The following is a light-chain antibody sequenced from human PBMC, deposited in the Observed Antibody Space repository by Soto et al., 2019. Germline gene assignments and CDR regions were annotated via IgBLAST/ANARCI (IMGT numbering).Light chain of an antibody. CDR1: SSDVGAYNY. V-gene: IGLV2-8*01. Sequence: QSALTQPPSASGSPGQSVTISCTGTSSDVGAYNYVSWYQPHAGKAPKLVIYEVTKRPSGVPDRFSGAKSANTASLTVSGLQAEDEADYYCSSFASGNTWVFGGGTKLTVL. CDR3: SSFASGNTWV. J-gene: IGLJ3*02. CDR2: EVT.